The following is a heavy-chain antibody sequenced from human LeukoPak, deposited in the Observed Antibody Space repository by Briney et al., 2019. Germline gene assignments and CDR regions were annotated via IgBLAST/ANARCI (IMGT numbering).Heavy chain of an antibody. D-gene: IGHD3-3*01. J-gene: IGHJ4*02. V-gene: IGHV4-59*01. Sequence: PSETLSLTRTVSGGSLSIYYWSWIRQPPGKGLEWIGYIYYSGSTNYNPSLKSRVTIPADTSKNQSSLKLSSAAAADTAVYYCAMGRAYDFCRGYYFDYWGQGTLVTVSS. CDR1: GGSLSIYY. CDR2: IYYSGST. CDR3: AMGRAYDFCRGYYFDY.